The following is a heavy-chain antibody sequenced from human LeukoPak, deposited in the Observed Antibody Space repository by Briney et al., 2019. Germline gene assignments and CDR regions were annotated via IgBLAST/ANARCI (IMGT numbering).Heavy chain of an antibody. D-gene: IGHD4-17*01. CDR2: IKQDGSEK. CDR1: GFTFSNAW. Sequence: GGSLRLSCAASGFTFSNAWMSWVRQAPGKGLEWVANIKQDGSEKYYVDSVRGRFTISRDNAKNSLYLQMNSLRAEDTAVYYCARDFYDYGDYGLDYWGQGTLVTVSS. J-gene: IGHJ4*02. CDR3: ARDFYDYGDYGLDY. V-gene: IGHV3-7*01.